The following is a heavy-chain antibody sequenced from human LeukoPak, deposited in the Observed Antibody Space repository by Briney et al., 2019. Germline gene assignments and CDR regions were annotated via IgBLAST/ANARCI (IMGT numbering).Heavy chain of an antibody. CDR1: GGSISSYY. J-gene: IGHJ4*02. V-gene: IGHV4-59*01. Sequence: SETLSLTCTVSGGSISSYYWSWIRQPPGKGLEWIGYIYYSGSTNYNPSLKSRVTISVDTSQNQFSLKLSSVTAADTAVYYCASGPRIVGASRFDYWGQGTLVTISS. D-gene: IGHD1-26*01. CDR2: IYYSGST. CDR3: ASGPRIVGASRFDY.